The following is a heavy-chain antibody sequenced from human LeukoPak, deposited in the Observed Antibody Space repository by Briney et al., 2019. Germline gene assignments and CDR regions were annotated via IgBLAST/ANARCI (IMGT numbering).Heavy chain of an antibody. Sequence: PGGSLRLSCAASGFTVSSNYISWVPQAPGEGLEWVSVIYSGGSTYYADSVKGRFTISRDNSKNTLYLQMNSLRAEDTAVYYCASGKYSSSWGSLDYWGQGTLVTVSS. CDR1: GFTVSSNY. V-gene: IGHV3-53*01. J-gene: IGHJ4*02. D-gene: IGHD6-13*01. CDR2: IYSGGST. CDR3: ASGKYSSSWGSLDY.